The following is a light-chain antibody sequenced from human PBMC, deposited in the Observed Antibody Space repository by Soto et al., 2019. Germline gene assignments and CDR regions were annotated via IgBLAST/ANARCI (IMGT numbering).Light chain of an antibody. CDR2: EVS. V-gene: IGKV2D-29*02. CDR3: MQSTQLPPT. CDR1: HSLLHITGETF. J-gene: IGKJ5*01. Sequence: DVVMTQTPLSLSVAPGQPASICCKSSHSLLHITGETFLFWYLQKPGQSPQLLIYEVSTRVSGVPDRFSGSGSGTDFTLEISRVETDDVGIYYCMQSTQLPPTFGQGTRLEIK.